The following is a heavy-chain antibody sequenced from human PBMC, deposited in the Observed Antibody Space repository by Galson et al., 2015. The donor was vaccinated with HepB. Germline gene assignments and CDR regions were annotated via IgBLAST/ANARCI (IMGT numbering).Heavy chain of an antibody. Sequence: SLRLSCAASGFTVSTNYMSWVRQAPGKGLEWVSVMYSGGPTCYTDSVKGRFTISRDNSKNTVYLQMISLRVEDTAVYYCARVTTLAFDIWGQGTMVTVSS. V-gene: IGHV3-66*01. CDR3: ARVTTLAFDI. J-gene: IGHJ3*02. CDR1: GFTVSTNY. D-gene: IGHD1-1*01. CDR2: MYSGGPT.